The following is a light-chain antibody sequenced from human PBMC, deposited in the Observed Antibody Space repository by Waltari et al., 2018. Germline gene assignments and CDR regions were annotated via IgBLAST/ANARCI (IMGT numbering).Light chain of an antibody. CDR2: DAS. J-gene: IGKJ4*01. CDR1: HSVGTS. V-gene: IGKV3-11*01. Sequence: EVVLTQSPATLSLSPGERATLYCRASHSVGTSLAWYQQKPGQAPRLLIVDASNRAAGIPGRFSGRGSGTDFTLTITNLEPEDFAVYYCQQRSIWPPLTFGGGTHVDVK. CDR3: QQRSIWPPLT.